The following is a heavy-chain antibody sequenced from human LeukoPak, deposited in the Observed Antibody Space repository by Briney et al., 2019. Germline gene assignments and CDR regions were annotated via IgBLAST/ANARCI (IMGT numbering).Heavy chain of an antibody. CDR2: IYYSGST. Sequence: PSQTLSLTCTVSGGSISSGGYYWSWIRQPPGKGLEWIGYIYYSGSTNYNPSLKSRVTISVDTSKNQFSLKLSSVTAADTAVYYCARLTYGFAFDYWGQGTLVTVSS. J-gene: IGHJ4*02. CDR3: ARLTYGFAFDY. CDR1: GGSISSGGYY. V-gene: IGHV4-61*08. D-gene: IGHD3-10*01.